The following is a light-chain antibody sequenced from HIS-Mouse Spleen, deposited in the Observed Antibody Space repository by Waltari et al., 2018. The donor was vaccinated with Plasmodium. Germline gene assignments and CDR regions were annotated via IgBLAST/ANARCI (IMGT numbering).Light chain of an antibody. Sequence: QSALTQPASVSGSPGQSITIPCTGTSSDVGSYNLVSWYQQHPGKAPKRMIYEGSKRPSGGSNRFSGSKSGNTASLTTAGLQAEDEADYYCCSYAGSSTFVFGGGTKLTVL. CDR1: SSDVGSYNL. CDR3: CSYAGSSTFV. J-gene: IGLJ3*02. V-gene: IGLV2-23*03. CDR2: EGS.